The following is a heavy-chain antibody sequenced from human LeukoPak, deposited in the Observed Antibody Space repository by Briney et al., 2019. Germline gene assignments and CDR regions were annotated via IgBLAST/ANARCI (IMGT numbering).Heavy chain of an antibody. V-gene: IGHV3-7*03. CDR2: IKNDGSET. D-gene: IGHD6-19*01. CDR1: GFNFRDHW. J-gene: IGHJ4*02. Sequence: GGSLRLSCAVSGFNFRDHWMDWVRQAPGKGLQWVGHIKNDGSETYYLDSLKGRFSISRDNTNNALYLQMNSLRVEDTAVYYCVKNDGWFHLAQWGQGTLVTVSS. CDR3: VKNDGWFHLAQ.